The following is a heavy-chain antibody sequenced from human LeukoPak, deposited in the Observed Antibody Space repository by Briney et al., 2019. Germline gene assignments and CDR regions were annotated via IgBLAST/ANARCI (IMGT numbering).Heavy chain of an antibody. CDR3: ARQGLGYGTDY. CDR2: INPGDSGT. Sequence: GESLKISCKASGYSFTSYWIAWVRQMPGKGLEWMGIINPGDSGTRYSPSFQGQVTISADKSISTAYLQWISLKASDTAMYYCARQGLGYGTDYWGQGTLVTVSS. J-gene: IGHJ4*02. CDR1: GYSFTSYW. D-gene: IGHD5-12*01. V-gene: IGHV5-51*01.